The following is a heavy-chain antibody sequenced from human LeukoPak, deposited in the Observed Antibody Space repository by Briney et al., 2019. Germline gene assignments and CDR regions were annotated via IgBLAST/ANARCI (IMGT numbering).Heavy chain of an antibody. CDR1: GFTFSSYA. CDR2: IIGSGGST. CDR3: AKDRHIVVVPAAWDY. J-gene: IGHJ4*02. D-gene: IGHD2-2*01. V-gene: IGHV3-23*01. Sequence: PGGSLRLSCAASGFTFSSYAMSWVRKAPGKGLDWVSAIIGSGGSTYYADSVKGRFTISRDNSKNTLYLQMNSLRAEDTAVYYCAKDRHIVVVPAAWDYWGQGTLVTVSS.